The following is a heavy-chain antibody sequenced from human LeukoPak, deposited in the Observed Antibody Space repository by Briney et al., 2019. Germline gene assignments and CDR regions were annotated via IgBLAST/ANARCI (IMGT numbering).Heavy chain of an antibody. CDR2: ISGSSSYI. V-gene: IGHV3-21*01. Sequence: GGSLRLSCAASGFTVSSNYMSWVRQAPGKGLEWVSLISGSSSYIYYADSVKGRFTISRDNAKNSLYLQMNSLRAEDTAVYYCARAIKSSSSFWGQGTLVTVSS. CDR3: ARAIKSSSSF. CDR1: GFTVSSNY. D-gene: IGHD6-6*01. J-gene: IGHJ4*02.